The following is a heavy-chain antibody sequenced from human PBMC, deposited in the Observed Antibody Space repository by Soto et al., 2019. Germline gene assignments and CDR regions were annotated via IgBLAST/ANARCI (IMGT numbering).Heavy chain of an antibody. CDR3: PIACTIGVCYTNGMDV. Sequence: GGSLRLSCKVSGFTFRDYAMSWVRQAPGKGLEGGSAISGSGGSTYYADSVKGRVTTSRDNSKNPLYLQMNSLRAEDTAVYYCPIACTIGVCYTNGMDVWGQGTTVSLS. V-gene: IGHV3-23*01. CDR1: GFTFRDYA. CDR2: ISGSGGST. D-gene: IGHD2-8*01. J-gene: IGHJ6*02.